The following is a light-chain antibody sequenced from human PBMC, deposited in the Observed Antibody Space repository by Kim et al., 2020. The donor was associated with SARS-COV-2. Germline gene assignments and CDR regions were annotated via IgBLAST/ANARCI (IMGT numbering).Light chain of an antibody. CDR3: QQATSFPWT. J-gene: IGKJ1*01. CDR2: AAT. Sequence: IQMTQSPSSVSASVGDRVTITCRASQGIGSWLAWYQQKPGKAPNLLINAATNLQSGVPSRFSGSGSGTDFTLTISSLQPEDFATYYCQQATSFPWTFGQGTKVDIK. CDR1: QGIGSW. V-gene: IGKV1-12*01.